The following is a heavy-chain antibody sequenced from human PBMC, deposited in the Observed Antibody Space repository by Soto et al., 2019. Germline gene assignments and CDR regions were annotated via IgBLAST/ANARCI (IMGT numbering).Heavy chain of an antibody. J-gene: IGHJ6*02. Sequence: SETLSLTCAVFGGSISSHNWWSWVRQPPGKGLEWIGEIYHGGSTNYNPSLQSRVTISVDKSNNQFSLRLSSVTAADTAVYYCARDRPCRDECYGMDVWGQGTTVTVSS. CDR1: GGSISSHNW. V-gene: IGHV4-4*02. CDR3: ARDRPCRDECYGMDV. CDR2: IYHGGST.